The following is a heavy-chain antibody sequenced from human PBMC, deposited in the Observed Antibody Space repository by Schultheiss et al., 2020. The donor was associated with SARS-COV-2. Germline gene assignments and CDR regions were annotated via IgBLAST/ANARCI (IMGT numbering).Heavy chain of an antibody. J-gene: IGHJ6*03. Sequence: SQTLSLTCAVYGGSFSGYYWSWIRQPPGKGLEWIGYIYYSGSTNYNPSLKSRVTISVDTSKNQFSLKLSSVTAADTAVYYCARVLRAATDYYYYYMDVWGKGTTVTVSS. D-gene: IGHD6-25*01. CDR1: GGSFSGYY. V-gene: IGHV4-59*01. CDR2: IYYSGST. CDR3: ARVLRAATDYYYYYMDV.